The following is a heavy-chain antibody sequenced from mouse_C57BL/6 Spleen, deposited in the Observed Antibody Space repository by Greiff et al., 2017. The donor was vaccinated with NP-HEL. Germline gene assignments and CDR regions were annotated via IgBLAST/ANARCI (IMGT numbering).Heavy chain of an antibody. CDR3: APGFAY. V-gene: IGHV1-42*01. J-gene: IGHJ3*01. CDR1: GYSFTGYY. Sequence: VQLQQSGPELVKPGASVKISCKASGYSFTGYYMNWVKQSPEKSLEWIGEINPSTGGTTYNQKFKAKATLTVDKSSSTAYMQLKSLTSEDSAVYYGAPGFAYWGQGTLVTVSA. CDR2: INPSTGGT.